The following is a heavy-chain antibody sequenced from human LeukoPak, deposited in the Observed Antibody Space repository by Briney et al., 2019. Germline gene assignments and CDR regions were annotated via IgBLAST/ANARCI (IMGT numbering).Heavy chain of an antibody. CDR1: GGSLHNYY. V-gene: IGHV4-59*01. J-gene: IGHJ6*03. CDR3: AKDPGGDILTGNYYYYMDV. Sequence: SETLSLTCTVSGGSLHNYYWSWIRQPPGKGLEWIGYIDYSGSTNYNPSLKSRVTISVDTPQNQFSLKLSSVTAEDTAVYYCAKDPGGDILTGNYYYYMDVWGKGTTVTISS. D-gene: IGHD3-9*01. CDR2: IDYSGST.